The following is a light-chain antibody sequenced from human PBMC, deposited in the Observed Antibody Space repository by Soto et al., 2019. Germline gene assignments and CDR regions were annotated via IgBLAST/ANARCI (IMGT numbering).Light chain of an antibody. V-gene: IGLV2-23*01. CDR1: RSDVGSYHL. CDR2: EGT. CDR3: CSYAGSSTWDVV. Sequence: QSALTQPASVSGSPGQSITVSCTGTRSDVGSYHLVSWYQQHPGKAPKLMIYEGTQRPSGVSNRFSGCKSGNTASLTISGVRAEEEDDYYCCSYAGSSTWDVVFGGGTKLTVL. J-gene: IGLJ2*01.